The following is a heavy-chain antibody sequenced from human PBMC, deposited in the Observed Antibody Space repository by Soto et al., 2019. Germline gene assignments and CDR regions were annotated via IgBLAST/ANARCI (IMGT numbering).Heavy chain of an antibody. Sequence: QVQLVQSGAEVKKPGASVKVSCKASGYTFTSYDINWVRQATGQGLEWMGWMNPNSGNTGYAQKFQGRVTMTRNTSVSTAYMELSCLTSEDTAVYYCARGGTFGVVKDVWFDPWGQGTLVTVSS. CDR1: GYTFTSYD. CDR2: MNPNSGNT. D-gene: IGHD3-3*01. CDR3: ARGGTFGVVKDVWFDP. J-gene: IGHJ5*02. V-gene: IGHV1-8*01.